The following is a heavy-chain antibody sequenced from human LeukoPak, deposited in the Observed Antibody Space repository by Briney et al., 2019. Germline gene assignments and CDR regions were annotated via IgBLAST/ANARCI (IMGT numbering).Heavy chain of an antibody. D-gene: IGHD5-18*01. V-gene: IGHV1-69*13. CDR2: IIPMLGTA. CDR3: ARDSVYTAMVRGAFDI. CDR1: GGTFSSYA. J-gene: IGHJ3*02. Sequence: ASVKVSYKTSGGTFSSYAISWVRQAPGQGLEWMGGIIPMLGTANYAQKFQGRVTITADESTSTAYMELSSLRSEDTAVYYCARDSVYTAMVRGAFDIWGQGTMVTVSS.